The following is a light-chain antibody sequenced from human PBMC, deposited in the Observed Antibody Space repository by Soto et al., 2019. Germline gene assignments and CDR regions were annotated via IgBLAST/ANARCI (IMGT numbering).Light chain of an antibody. CDR1: RSDVGAYNL. Sequence: QSALTQPASVSGSPGQSITISCAGTRSDVGAYNLVSWYQQHPGRAPQLIIYEVRNRPSGISFRFSGSKSGNTASLTISGLQAEDEADYYCSSYTSKSSLIFGGGTKVTVL. CDR3: SSYTSKSSLI. J-gene: IGLJ2*01. V-gene: IGLV2-14*01. CDR2: EVR.